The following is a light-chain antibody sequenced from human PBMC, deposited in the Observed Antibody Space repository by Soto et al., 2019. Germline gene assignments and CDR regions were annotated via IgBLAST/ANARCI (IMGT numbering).Light chain of an antibody. V-gene: IGLV2-14*01. CDR3: SSYTSSRPV. J-gene: IGLJ1*01. Sequence: QSVLTQPPSVSGAPGQRVTISCTGSSSNIGAGYDVSWYQQHPGKAPKLMIYEVSNRPSGVSNRFSGSKSGNTASLTISGLQAEDEADYYCSSYTSSRPVFGTGTKVTVL. CDR1: SSNIGAGYD. CDR2: EVS.